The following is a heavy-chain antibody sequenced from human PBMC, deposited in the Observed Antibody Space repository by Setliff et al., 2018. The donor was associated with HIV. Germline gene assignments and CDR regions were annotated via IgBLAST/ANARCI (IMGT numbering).Heavy chain of an antibody. J-gene: IGHJ6*02. D-gene: IGHD3-22*01. Sequence: PSETLSLTCTVSGPSINIHYWSWIRQSPGKAFEWIGYIYSTGSTNYNPSLKSRVTISVATSKNQFSLKLNSVTTADTAVYYCARSRTSSGYYGVTGYGMDVWGQGTTVTVSS. CDR3: ARSRTSSGYYGVTGYGMDV. CDR1: GPSINIHY. CDR2: IYSTGST. V-gene: IGHV4-59*11.